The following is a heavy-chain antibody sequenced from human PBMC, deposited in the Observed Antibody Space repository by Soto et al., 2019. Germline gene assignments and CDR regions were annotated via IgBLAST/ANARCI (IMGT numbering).Heavy chain of an antibody. V-gene: IGHV1-69*13. J-gene: IGHJ4*02. CDR2: IIPIFGTA. CDR1: GGTFSSYA. D-gene: IGHD3-10*01. CDR3: ARVPITMVRGVIMTGYDYFDY. Sequence: ASVKVSCKASGGTFSSYAISWVRQAPGQGLEWMGGIIPIFGTANYAQKFQGRVTITADESTGTAYMELSSLRSEDTAVYYCARVPITMVRGVIMTGYDYFDYWGQGTLVTVSS.